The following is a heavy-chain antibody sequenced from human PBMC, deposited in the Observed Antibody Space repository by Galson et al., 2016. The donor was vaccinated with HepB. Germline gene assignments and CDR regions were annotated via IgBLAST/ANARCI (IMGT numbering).Heavy chain of an antibody. CDR3: VRGRVPYYYHGMDV. J-gene: IGHJ6*02. V-gene: IGHV3-30*03. D-gene: IGHD2-2*01. CDR1: GFTFSNYG. Sequence: SLRLSCAASGFTFSNYGMHWVRQAPGKGLEWVGVILYAGSEKYYADSVKGRFTISRDNPKNTLYLQMNSLRPEDTAVYYCVRGRVPYYYHGMDVWGQGTTVTVSS. CDR2: ILYAGSEK.